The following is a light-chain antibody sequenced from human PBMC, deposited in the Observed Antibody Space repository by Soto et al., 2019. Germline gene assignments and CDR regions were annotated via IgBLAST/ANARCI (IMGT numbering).Light chain of an antibody. Sequence: IELTQSPATLSLSPGETATLSCRASQNVDKFLAWYQQRPGQPPRLLIFDSSNRATGVPVRFSGSGSGTVFSLTIGSLEPEDSAVYYGQQRKNWPPITFGQGTRLEIK. V-gene: IGKV3-11*01. CDR1: QNVDKF. CDR2: DSS. J-gene: IGKJ5*01. CDR3: QQRKNWPPIT.